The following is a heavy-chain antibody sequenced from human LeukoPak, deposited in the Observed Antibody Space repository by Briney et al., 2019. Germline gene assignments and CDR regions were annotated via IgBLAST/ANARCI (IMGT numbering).Heavy chain of an antibody. CDR2: ITRGSAHI. CDR3: ARGALVGTVYFIDY. D-gene: IGHD5/OR15-5a*01. J-gene: IGHJ4*02. Sequence: GGSLRLSCTTSGFSFRDYGITCVRQAPGKGLEWVSAITRGSAHIYYADSLKGRFTISGDHSTNSVHLQMNSLRVDDTAVYYCARGALVGTVYFIDYWGPGTVVTVSS. V-gene: IGHV3-21*01. CDR1: GFSFRDYG.